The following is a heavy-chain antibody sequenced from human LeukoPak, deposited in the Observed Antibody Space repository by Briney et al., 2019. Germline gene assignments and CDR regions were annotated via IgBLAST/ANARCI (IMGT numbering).Heavy chain of an antibody. J-gene: IGHJ6*03. D-gene: IGHD3/OR15-3a*01. CDR3: ARRTGYKFYYLHV. V-gene: IGHV1-18*01. CDR2: ISTYNGNA. CDR1: GYIFTQYG. Sequence: ASVKVSCKTSGYIFTQYGISWVRQAPGQGLEWMAWISTYNGNADYAQKFQGRASMTRDTSAHTPYMELRRLRSDDAAVYFCARRTGYKFYYLHVWGQGTTVIVSS.